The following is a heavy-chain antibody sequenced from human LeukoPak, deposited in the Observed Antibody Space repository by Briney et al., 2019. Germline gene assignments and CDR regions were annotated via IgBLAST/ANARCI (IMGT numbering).Heavy chain of an antibody. D-gene: IGHD2-15*01. CDR3: AKEDVTGSYYYGMDV. CDR1: GFTFDDYS. CDR2: IGWNSGSI. J-gene: IGHJ6*02. V-gene: IGHV3-9*01. Sequence: PGRSLRLSCAASGFTFDDYSMHWVRQAPGKGLEWVSGIGWNSGSICYADSVKGRFTISKDNAKNSLYLQMNSVRADDTALYYCAKEDVTGSYYYGMDVWGQGTTVTVSS.